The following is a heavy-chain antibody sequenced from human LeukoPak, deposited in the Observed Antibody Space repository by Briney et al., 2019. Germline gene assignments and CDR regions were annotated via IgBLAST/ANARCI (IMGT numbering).Heavy chain of an antibody. Sequence: GASVMVSCKASRYTFTGYNMHWVRQAPRQGLGWIGWINPNSGGTHYAQKFQGRVTMTRDTSSSTAYMELTRLRSDDTAVYYCASQVTKSAFDIWGQGTLVTVSS. CDR1: RYTFTGYN. J-gene: IGHJ3*02. V-gene: IGHV1-2*02. CDR3: ASQVTKSAFDI. CDR2: INPNSGGT. D-gene: IGHD4-17*01.